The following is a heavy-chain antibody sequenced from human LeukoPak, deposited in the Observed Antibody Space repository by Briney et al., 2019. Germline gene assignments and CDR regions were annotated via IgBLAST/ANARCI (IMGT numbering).Heavy chain of an antibody. CDR1: GFTFSSYA. J-gene: IGHJ3*02. CDR2: INQDGSGE. V-gene: IGHV3-7*01. CDR3: ARNAFDI. Sequence: GGSLRLSCAASGFTFSSYAMIWVRQAPGKGLEWVANINQDGSGEAYVDSVKGRFTISRDNARNSLYLQMSNLRAEDTAVYYCARNAFDIWGQGTMVIVSS.